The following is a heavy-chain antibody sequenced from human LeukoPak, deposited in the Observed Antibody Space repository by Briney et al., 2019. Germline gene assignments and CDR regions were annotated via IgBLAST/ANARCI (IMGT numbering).Heavy chain of an antibody. CDR3: AKDTLSIVGATSMDY. V-gene: IGHV3-48*04. J-gene: IGHJ4*02. CDR1: GFTSSSYS. Sequence: GGSLRLSCAASGFTSSSYSMNWVRQAPGKGLEWVSYISSSSSTIYYADSVKGRFTISRDNAKNSLYLQMNSLRAEDTALYYCAKDTLSIVGATSMDYWGQGTLVTVSS. CDR2: ISSSSSTI. D-gene: IGHD1-26*01.